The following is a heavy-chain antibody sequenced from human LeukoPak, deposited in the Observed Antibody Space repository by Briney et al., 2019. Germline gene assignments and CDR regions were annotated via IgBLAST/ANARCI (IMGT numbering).Heavy chain of an antibody. Sequence: SETLSLTCPVSGGSSRTPYWSWIRQSPGKGLEGLGYIYNGGNTNYNPSLRSRATISIDTSKNHLSLKLTSLTAADTAVYYWARDDGNGWPLGWHFDLWGRGTLVTVSS. D-gene: IGHD6-19*01. CDR3: ARDDGNGWPLGWHFDL. J-gene: IGHJ2*01. CDR1: GGSSRTPY. V-gene: IGHV4-59*11. CDR2: IYNGGNT.